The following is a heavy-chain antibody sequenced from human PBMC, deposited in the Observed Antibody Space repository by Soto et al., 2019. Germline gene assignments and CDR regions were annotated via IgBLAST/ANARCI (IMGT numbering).Heavy chain of an antibody. V-gene: IGHV4-39*01. CDR3: ATFEIYGSGRYSEPYHFDY. CDR2: IYFSGRA. D-gene: IGHD3-10*01. Sequence: SETLSLTCTVSGDSISSSSNYYWGWIRQPPGKGLEWIGGIYFSGRAYYSLSLKSRVTISVDTSKNQFPLTLNSVTAADTAVYYCATFEIYGSGRYSEPYHFDYWGQGTLVTVSS. CDR1: GDSISSSSNYY. J-gene: IGHJ4*02.